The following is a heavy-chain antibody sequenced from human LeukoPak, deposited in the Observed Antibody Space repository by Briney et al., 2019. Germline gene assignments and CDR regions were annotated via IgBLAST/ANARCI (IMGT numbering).Heavy chain of an antibody. CDR2: IYPGDSDT. D-gene: IGHD1-26*01. V-gene: IGHV5-51*01. CDR1: GYSFTSYW. CDR3: ASSGPYSGSYPDAFDI. Sequence: GESLKISCKGSGYSFTSYWIGWVRQMPGKGLEWMGIIYPGDSDTRYSPSFQGQVTISADKSISTAYLQWSSLKASDTAMYYCASSGPYSGSYPDAFDIWGQGTMATVSS. J-gene: IGHJ3*02.